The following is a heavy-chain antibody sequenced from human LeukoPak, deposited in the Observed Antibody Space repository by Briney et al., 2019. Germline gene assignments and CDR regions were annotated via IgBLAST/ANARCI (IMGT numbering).Heavy chain of an antibody. V-gene: IGHV3-21*01. J-gene: IGHJ6*02. CDR3: ARDNRYYDFWSGHGPGASLDYYYYGMDV. CDR1: GFTFSSYS. CDR2: ISSSSSYI. D-gene: IGHD3-3*01. Sequence: GGSLRLSCAASGFTFSSYSMNWVRQAPGKGLEWVSSISSSSSYIYYADSVKGRFTISRDNAKNSLYLQMNSLRAEDTAVYYCARDNRYYDFWSGHGPGASLDYYYYGMDVWGQGTTVTVSS.